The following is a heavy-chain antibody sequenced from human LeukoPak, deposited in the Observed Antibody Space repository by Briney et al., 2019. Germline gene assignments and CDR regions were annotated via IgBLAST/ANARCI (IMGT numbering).Heavy chain of an antibody. J-gene: IGHJ3*02. CDR2: ISSSSSYI. CDR3: ARGRGVFSGGSCYSGCPFDI. Sequence: GGSLRLSCAAPGFTFSSYSMNWVRQAPGKGLEWVSSISSSSSYIYCADSVKGRFTISRDNAKNSLYLQMNSLRAEDTAVYYCARGRGVFSGGSCYSGCPFDIWGQGTMVTVSS. CDR1: GFTFSSYS. D-gene: IGHD2-15*01. V-gene: IGHV3-21*01.